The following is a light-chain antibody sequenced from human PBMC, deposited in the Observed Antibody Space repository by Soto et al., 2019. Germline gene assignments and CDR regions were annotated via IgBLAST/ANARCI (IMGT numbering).Light chain of an antibody. Sequence: QSVLPQPPSVSGSPGQSVTISCTGTSSDVGSYNRVSWYQQPPGTAPKLMIYEVSNRPSGVPDRFSGSKSGNTASLTISGLQAEDEADYYCSSYTSSSPYVFGTGTKVTVL. CDR3: SSYTSSSPYV. CDR1: SSDVGSYNR. V-gene: IGLV2-18*02. CDR2: EVS. J-gene: IGLJ1*01.